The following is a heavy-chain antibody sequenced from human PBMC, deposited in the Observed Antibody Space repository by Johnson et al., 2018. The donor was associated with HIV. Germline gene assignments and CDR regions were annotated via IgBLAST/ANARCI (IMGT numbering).Heavy chain of an antibody. Sequence: VQLVESGGGLVQPGRSLRLSCAASGFTFDDYAMHWVRQVPGKGLEWISGISWNSGTIGYADSVKGLFTISRDNAKNSLYLQMNSLRVEDTALYYCAKDCRDCGTFDIWGQGTMVTVSS. D-gene: IGHD2-21*02. CDR1: GFTFDDYA. CDR3: AKDCRDCGTFDI. J-gene: IGHJ3*02. CDR2: ISWNSGTI. V-gene: IGHV3-9*01.